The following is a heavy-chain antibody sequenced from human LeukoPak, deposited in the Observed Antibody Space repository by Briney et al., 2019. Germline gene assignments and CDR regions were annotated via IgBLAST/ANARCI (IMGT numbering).Heavy chain of an antibody. CDR2: INPSGGST. D-gene: IGHD3-22*01. V-gene: IGHV1-46*01. J-gene: IGHJ4*02. Sequence: ASVKVSCKASGYTFTSYYMHWVRQAPGQGLEWMGIINPSGGSTSYAQKFQGRVTITADESTSTAYMELSSLRSEDTAVYYCARADYYDSSGYNYWGQGTLVTVSS. CDR3: ARADYYDSSGYNY. CDR1: GYTFTSYY.